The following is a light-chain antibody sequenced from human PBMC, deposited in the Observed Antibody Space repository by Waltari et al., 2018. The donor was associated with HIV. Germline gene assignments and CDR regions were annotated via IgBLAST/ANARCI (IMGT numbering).Light chain of an antibody. V-gene: IGKV3-20*01. CDR3: QQYDSSPGT. Sequence: PGESATLSCRASQNVSNDYLAWYQQRLGQAPRLLIYGASSRATGIPDRFSGSGSGTDFTLTISRLEPEDFAVYYCQQYDSSPGTFGGGTKVEIK. J-gene: IGKJ4*01. CDR1: QNVSNDY. CDR2: GAS.